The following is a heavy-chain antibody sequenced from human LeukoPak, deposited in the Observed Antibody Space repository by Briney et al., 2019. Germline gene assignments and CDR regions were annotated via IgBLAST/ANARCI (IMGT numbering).Heavy chain of an antibody. CDR3: AKDPLGGYDSSSFWFDP. CDR1: GFTFSSYA. J-gene: IGHJ5*02. Sequence: HPGGSLGLSCAASGFTFSSYAMSWVRQAPGKGLEWVSAISGSGGSTYYADSVKGRFTISRDNSKNTLYLQMNSLRDEDTAVYYCAKDPLGGYDSSSFWFDPWGQGTLVTVSS. D-gene: IGHD3-22*01. V-gene: IGHV3-23*01. CDR2: ISGSGGST.